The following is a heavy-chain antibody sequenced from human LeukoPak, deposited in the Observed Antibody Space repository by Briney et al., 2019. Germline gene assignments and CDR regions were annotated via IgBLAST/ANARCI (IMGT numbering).Heavy chain of an antibody. D-gene: IGHD3-9*01. CDR2: IYYSGST. Sequence: SETLSLTCTVSGGSISSYYWSWTRQPPGKGLEWIGYIYYSGSTNYNPSLKSRVTISVDTSKNQFSLKLSSVTAADTAVYYCARDLRGDILTGYNYYYYYGMDVWGQGTTVTVSS. CDR1: GGSISSYY. V-gene: IGHV4-59*01. CDR3: ARDLRGDILTGYNYYYYYGMDV. J-gene: IGHJ6*02.